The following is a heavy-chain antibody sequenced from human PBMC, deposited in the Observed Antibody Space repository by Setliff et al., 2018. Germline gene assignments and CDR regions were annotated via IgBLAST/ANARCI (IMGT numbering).Heavy chain of an antibody. D-gene: IGHD3-22*01. CDR2: INPNDGYT. V-gene: IGHV1-46*01. CDR3: ARVDPTYYYDSGYYGAY. CDR1: GHSLTSNH. J-gene: IGHJ4*02. Sequence: ASVKVSCKASGHSLTSNHFHWGRQAPGKGLEWMGTINPNDGYTIYAPAFQGRVAMTTDTSTGTAYMELSGLTSADTAVYYCARVDPTYYYDSGYYGAYWGQGTLVTVSS.